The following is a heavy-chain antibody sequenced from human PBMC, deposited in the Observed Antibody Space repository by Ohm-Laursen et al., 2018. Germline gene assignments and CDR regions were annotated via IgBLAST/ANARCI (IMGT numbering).Heavy chain of an antibody. CDR3: AKQQGNIVVVAASLNY. J-gene: IGHJ4*02. Sequence: SLRLSCAATGFTFSSYAMSWVRQAPGKGLEWVSAISGSGGSTYYADSVKGRFTISRDNSKNSLYLQMNSQRAEDTAVYYCAKQQGNIVVVAASLNYWGQGTLVTVSS. V-gene: IGHV3-23*01. CDR2: ISGSGGST. D-gene: IGHD2-21*02. CDR1: GFTFSSYA.